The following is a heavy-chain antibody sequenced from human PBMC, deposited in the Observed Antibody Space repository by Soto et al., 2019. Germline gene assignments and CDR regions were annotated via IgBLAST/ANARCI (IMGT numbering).Heavy chain of an antibody. Sequence: ASETLSLTCAVYGGSFSGYYWSWIRQPPGKGLEWIGEINHSGSTNYNPSLKSRVTISVDTSKNQFSLKLSSVTAADTAVYYCANLGDDILTWRGAFDIWGQGTMVTVSS. V-gene: IGHV4-34*01. J-gene: IGHJ3*02. D-gene: IGHD3-9*01. CDR2: INHSGST. CDR1: GGSFSGYY. CDR3: ANLGDDILTWRGAFDI.